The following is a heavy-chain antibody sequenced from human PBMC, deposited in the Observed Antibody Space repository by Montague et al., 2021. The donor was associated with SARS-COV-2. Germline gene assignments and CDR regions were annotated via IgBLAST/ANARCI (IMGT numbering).Heavy chain of an antibody. CDR1: GGSISSGGYY. Sequence: TLSLTCTVSGGSISSGGYYWSWIRQHPGKGLEWIGYIYYSGSTYYXXXLKSRVTISVDTSKNQFSLKLSSVTAADTAVYYCARVHIVVVTAMRYFDLWGRSTLVTVSS. D-gene: IGHD2-21*02. CDR3: ARVHIVVVTAMRYFDL. J-gene: IGHJ2*01. V-gene: IGHV4-31*03. CDR2: IYYSGST.